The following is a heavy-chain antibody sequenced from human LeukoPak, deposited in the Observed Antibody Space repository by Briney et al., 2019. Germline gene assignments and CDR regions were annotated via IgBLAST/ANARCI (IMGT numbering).Heavy chain of an antibody. CDR1: GYSISSGYY. CDR3: LREREKQWLF. V-gene: IGHV4-38-2*02. Sequence: SETLSLTFTVSGYSISSGYYWGWLRQPPGKGLEYIGIIFHTGSADYNPSLKSRVTLSLDTAKHQFCLKVHSVTAAARAVFCCLREREKQWLFWGQGTLVPVSS. J-gene: IGHJ4*02. CDR2: IFHTGSA. D-gene: IGHD6-19*01.